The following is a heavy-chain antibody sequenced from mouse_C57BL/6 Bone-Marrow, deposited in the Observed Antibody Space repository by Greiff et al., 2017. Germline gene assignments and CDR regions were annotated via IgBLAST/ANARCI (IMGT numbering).Heavy chain of an antibody. CDR2: IYPGSGST. V-gene: IGHV1-55*01. J-gene: IGHJ3*01. Sequence: QVQLQQPGAELVKPGASVKMSCKASGYTFTSYWITWVKQRPGQGLEWIGDIYPGSGSTNYNEKFKSKATLTVETSSSTAYMQLSSLTSEDSAVYYCAHGPQRGFAYWGQGTLVTVSA. CDR1: GYTFTSYW. CDR3: AHGPQRGFAY.